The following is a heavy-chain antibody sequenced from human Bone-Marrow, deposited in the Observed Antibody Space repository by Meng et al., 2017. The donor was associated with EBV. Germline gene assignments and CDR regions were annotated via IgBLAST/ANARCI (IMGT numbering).Heavy chain of an antibody. CDR1: GGSLSGFS. Sequence: GQRPRWGEGLLQPSETLSLTCVVNGGSLSGFSWSWIRQAPGKGLEWIGEIKHSGSTNYNPSLKNRVTISVDPSKNQFSLRLSSVTAADTAVYYCARATGGSTGYFRWGQGTLVTVSS. CDR2: IKHSGST. J-gene: IGHJ4*02. CDR3: ARATGGSTGYFR. V-gene: IGHV4-34*01. D-gene: IGHD3-9*01.